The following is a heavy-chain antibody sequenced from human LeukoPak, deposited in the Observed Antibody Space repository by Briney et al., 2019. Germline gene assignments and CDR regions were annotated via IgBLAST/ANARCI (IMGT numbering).Heavy chain of an antibody. D-gene: IGHD5-18*01. CDR2: IYYSGST. CDR1: GGSISSYY. CDR3: ARDLRGYSYGSDYFDY. J-gene: IGHJ4*02. Sequence: PSETLSLTCTVSGGSISSYYWSWIRQPPGKGLEWIGYIYYSGSTNYNPSLKSRVTISVDTSKNQFSLKLSSVTAADTAVYYCARDLRGYSYGSDYFDYWGQGTWSPSPQ. V-gene: IGHV4-59*01.